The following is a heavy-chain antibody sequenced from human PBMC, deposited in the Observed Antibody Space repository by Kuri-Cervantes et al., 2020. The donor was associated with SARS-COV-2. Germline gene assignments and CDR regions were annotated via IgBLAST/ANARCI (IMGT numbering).Heavy chain of an antibody. CDR3: ARGGGVVVPAAIYLNWFDP. V-gene: IGHV1-46*01. Sequence: ASVKVSCKASGYTFTSYYMHWVRQAPGQGLEWMGIINPSGGSTSYAQKFQGRVTMTRDTSTSTVYMELSSLRSEDTAVYYCARGGGVVVPAAIYLNWFDPWGQGTLVTVSS. CDR2: INPSGGST. CDR1: GYTFTSYY. J-gene: IGHJ5*02. D-gene: IGHD2-2*02.